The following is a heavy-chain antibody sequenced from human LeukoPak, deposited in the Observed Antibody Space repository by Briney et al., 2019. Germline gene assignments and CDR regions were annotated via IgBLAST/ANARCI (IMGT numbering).Heavy chain of an antibody. V-gene: IGHV3-66*02. D-gene: IGHD6-13*01. CDR1: GFTVSSNF. CDR2: IYSGDST. J-gene: IGHJ6*02. CDR3: ARSSAGYYYYYGMDV. Sequence: GGSLRLSCSASGFTVSSNFISWVRQAPGKGLEWVSVIYSGDSTYYADSVKGRFTISRDNSKNTLYLQMNRLRAEDTAVYYCARSSAGYYYYYGMDVWGQGTTVTVSS.